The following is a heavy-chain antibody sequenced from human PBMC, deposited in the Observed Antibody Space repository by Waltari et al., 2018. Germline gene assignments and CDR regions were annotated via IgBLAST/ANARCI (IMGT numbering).Heavy chain of an antibody. Sequence: QVQLQESGPGLVKPSETLSLTCAVSGYSISSGYYWGWIRQPPGKGLEWIGSIYHSGRTYYTPSLKSRVTISVDTSKNQFSLKLSSVTAADTAVYYCASTRYCSGGSCYGALFDYWGQGTLVTVSS. CDR3: ASTRYCSGGSCYGALFDY. CDR1: GYSISSGYY. CDR2: IYHSGRT. V-gene: IGHV4-38-2*01. D-gene: IGHD2-15*01. J-gene: IGHJ4*02.